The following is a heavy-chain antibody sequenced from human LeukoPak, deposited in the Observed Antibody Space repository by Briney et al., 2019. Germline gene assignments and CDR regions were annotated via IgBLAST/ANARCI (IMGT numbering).Heavy chain of an antibody. CDR2: ISSSNSYI. CDR1: GFTFSDYY. CDR3: ARGGLEIDY. V-gene: IGHV3-11*06. J-gene: IGHJ4*02. Sequence: GGSLRLSCAASGFTFSDYYMSWIRQAPGKGLEWVSSISSSNSYIYYADSMKGRLTISRDNAKNALYLQMNSLRAEDTAVYYCARGGLEIDYWGQGTLVTVSS. D-gene: IGHD1-1*01.